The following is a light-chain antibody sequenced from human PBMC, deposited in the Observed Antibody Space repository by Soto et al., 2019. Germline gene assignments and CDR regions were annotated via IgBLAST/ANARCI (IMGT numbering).Light chain of an antibody. CDR2: GTD. Sequence: QAVVTQESSLTVSPGGTVTLTCASSTGAVTSDSSANWFQQKPGQPPRSLIYGTDKKHSWTPVRFSGSLLGGKAALTLSGVQPDDEADYYCLLYYNGAVVFGGGTKLTVL. CDR1: TGAVTSDSS. V-gene: IGLV7-43*01. J-gene: IGLJ2*01. CDR3: LLYYNGAVV.